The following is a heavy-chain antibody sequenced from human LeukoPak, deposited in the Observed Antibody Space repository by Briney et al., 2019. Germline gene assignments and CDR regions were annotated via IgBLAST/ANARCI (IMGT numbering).Heavy chain of an antibody. CDR2: IYYSGST. D-gene: IGHD3-3*01. J-gene: IGHJ4*02. CDR3: ARGYDFWSGCFDY. CDR1: GGSISSGGYY. V-gene: IGHV4-31*03. Sequence: TSETLSLTCTVSGGSISSGGYYWSWIRQHPGKGLEWIGYIYYSGSTYYNPSLKSRVTISVDTSKNQLSLKLSSVTAADTAVYYCARGYDFWSGCFDYWGQGTLVTVSS.